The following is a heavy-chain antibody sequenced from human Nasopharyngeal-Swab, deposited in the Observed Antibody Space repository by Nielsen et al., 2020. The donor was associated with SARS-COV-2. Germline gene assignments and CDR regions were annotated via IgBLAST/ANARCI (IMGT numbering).Heavy chain of an antibody. CDR1: GFTFSSYG. Sequence: SLKISCAASGFTFSSYGMHWVRQAPGKGLEWVAVIWYDGSNKYYADSVKGRFTISRDNSKNTLYLQMNSLRAEDTAVYYCARERGDSSGYYYFDYWGQGTLVTVSS. CDR2: IWYDGSNK. CDR3: ARERGDSSGYYYFDY. V-gene: IGHV3-33*01. D-gene: IGHD3-22*01. J-gene: IGHJ4*02.